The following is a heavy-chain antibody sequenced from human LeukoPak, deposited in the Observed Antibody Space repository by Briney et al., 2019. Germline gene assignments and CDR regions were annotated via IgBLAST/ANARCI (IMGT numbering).Heavy chain of an antibody. CDR3: ARENNDYGGKKAFDY. CDR1: GGSSRSGDYL. D-gene: IGHD4-23*01. CDR2: IHYSGNT. J-gene: IGHJ4*02. V-gene: IGHV4-30-4*01. Sequence: SETLSLTCAVSGGSSRSGDYLWSWIRQPPGKGLDGTGHIHYSGNTYYNPSLKSRVSISVDTSKNQFSLKLSSVTAADTAVYHCARENNDYGGKKAFDYWGQGTLVTVSS.